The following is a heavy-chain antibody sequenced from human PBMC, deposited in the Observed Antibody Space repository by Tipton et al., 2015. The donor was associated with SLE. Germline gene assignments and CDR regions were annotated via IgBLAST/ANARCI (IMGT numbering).Heavy chain of an antibody. Sequence: SLRLSCAASGFTFDEYAMHWVRQAPGKGLEWVAVISYDGSNKYYADSVKGRFTISRDNSKNTLYLQMNSLRSEDTAVYYCARELLSYSSSWYGDYWGQGTLVTVSS. CDR2: ISYDGSNK. J-gene: IGHJ4*02. CDR3: ARELLSYSSSWYGDY. V-gene: IGHV3-30*03. CDR1: GFTFDEYA. D-gene: IGHD6-13*01.